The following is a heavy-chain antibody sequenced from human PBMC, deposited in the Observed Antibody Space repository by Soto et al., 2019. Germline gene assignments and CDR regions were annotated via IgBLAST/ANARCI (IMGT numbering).Heavy chain of an antibody. Sequence: GGSLRLSCAASGFTFSSYSMNWVRQAPGKGLEWVSSISSSSSYIYYADSVKGRFTISRDNAKNSLYLQMNSLRAEDTAVYYCVRDRGYSYGYHWFDPWGQGTLVTVSS. CDR2: ISSSSSYI. CDR3: VRDRGYSYGYHWFDP. D-gene: IGHD5-18*01. J-gene: IGHJ5*02. CDR1: GFTFSSYS. V-gene: IGHV3-21*01.